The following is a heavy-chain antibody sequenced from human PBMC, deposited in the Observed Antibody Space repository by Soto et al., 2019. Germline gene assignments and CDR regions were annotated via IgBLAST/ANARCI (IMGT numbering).Heavy chain of an antibody. CDR3: ARDLFGELF. CDR2: ISSSSSTI. CDR1: GFTFSSYS. V-gene: IGHV3-48*01. Sequence: GGSMRLSCAASGFTFSSYSMNWVRQAPGKGLEWVSYISSSSSTIYYADSVKGRFTISRDNAKNSLYLQMNSLSAEDTAVYYCARDLFGELFWGQGTLVTVSS. D-gene: IGHD3-10*02. J-gene: IGHJ4*02.